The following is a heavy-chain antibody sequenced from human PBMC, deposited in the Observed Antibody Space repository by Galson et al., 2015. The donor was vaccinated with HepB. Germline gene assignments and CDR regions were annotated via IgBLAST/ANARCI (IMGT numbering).Heavy chain of an antibody. CDR3: ARDRPSSSWDYYYGMDV. Sequence: SLRLSCAASGFTFSTYGFHWVRQAPGRGLEWVALIWYDETNRYYADSVKGRFTVSRDNSQNTLYLQMNSLRDEDTAVYYCARDRPSSSWDYYYGMDVWGQGTTVTVSS. D-gene: IGHD6-13*01. J-gene: IGHJ6*02. CDR2: IWYDETNR. V-gene: IGHV3-33*01. CDR1: GFTFSTYG.